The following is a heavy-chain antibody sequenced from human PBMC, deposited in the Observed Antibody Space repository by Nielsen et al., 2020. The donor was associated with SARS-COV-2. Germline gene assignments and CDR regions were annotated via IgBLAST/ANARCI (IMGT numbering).Heavy chain of an antibody. V-gene: IGHV1-18*01. Sequence: ASVKVSCKASGYTFTSYGISWVRQAPGQGLEWMGWISAYNGNTNYAQKLQGRVTMTTDTSTSTAYMELSRLTSDDTAVYYCARGRWLPLPGDYWGQGTLVTVSS. CDR2: ISAYNGNT. J-gene: IGHJ4*02. CDR1: GYTFTSYG. D-gene: IGHD5-24*01. CDR3: ARGRWLPLPGDY.